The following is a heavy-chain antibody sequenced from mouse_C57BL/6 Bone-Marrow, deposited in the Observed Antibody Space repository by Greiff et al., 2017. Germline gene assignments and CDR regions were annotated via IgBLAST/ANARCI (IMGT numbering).Heavy chain of an antibody. Sequence: EVQVVESGGDLVKPGGSLKLSCAASGFTFSSYGMSWVRQTPDKRLEWVATISSGGSYTYYPASVKGRFTISRDNAKNTLYLQMSSLKSEDTAMYYCARQVHLPYDYDGGYWGQGTSVTVSS. CDR1: GFTFSSYG. J-gene: IGHJ4*01. CDR2: ISSGGSYT. D-gene: IGHD2-4*01. V-gene: IGHV5-6*01. CDR3: ARQVHLPYDYDGGY.